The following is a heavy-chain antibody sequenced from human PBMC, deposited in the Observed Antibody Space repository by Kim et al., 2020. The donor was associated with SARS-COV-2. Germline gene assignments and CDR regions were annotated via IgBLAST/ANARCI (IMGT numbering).Heavy chain of an antibody. D-gene: IGHD2-2*01. CDR1: GGSFSGYY. V-gene: IGHV4-34*01. CDR3: ARGPLPIYCSSTSCYPKAQRGDQRIDYYYYYGMDV. Sequence: SETLSLTCAVYGGSFSGYYWSWIRQPPGKGLEWIGEINHSGSTNYNPSLKSRVTISVDTSKNQFSLKLSSVTAADTAVYYCARGPLPIYCSSTSCYPKAQRGDQRIDYYYYYGMDVWGQGTTVTVSS. J-gene: IGHJ6*02. CDR2: INHSGST.